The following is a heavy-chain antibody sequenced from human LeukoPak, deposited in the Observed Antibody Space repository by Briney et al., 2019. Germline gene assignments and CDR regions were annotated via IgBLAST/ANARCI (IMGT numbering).Heavy chain of an antibody. V-gene: IGHV3-20*04. D-gene: IGHD2-15*01. CDR3: ARERLIDSNYYYMDV. CDR1: GFTFDDFG. Sequence: GGSLRLSCAASGFTFDDFGMSWVRQAPGKGLQWVSSINWNGDRTGYADSLKGRFTISRDNAKNSLYLQMSSLRAEDTALYYCARERLIDSNYYYMDVWGKGTTVTISS. CDR2: INWNGDRT. J-gene: IGHJ6*03.